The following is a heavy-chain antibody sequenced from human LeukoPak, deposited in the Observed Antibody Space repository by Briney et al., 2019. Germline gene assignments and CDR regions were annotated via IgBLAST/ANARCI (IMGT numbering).Heavy chain of an antibody. V-gene: IGHV3-74*01. CDR2: IKTDGSIT. J-gene: IGHJ6*03. D-gene: IGHD6-13*01. CDR1: GFSFSVFW. CDR3: AKSLGSSWAFYDYMDV. Sequence: GGSLRLSCAASGFSFSVFWMHWVRQAPGKGPVWVSRIKTDGSITNYADSVKGRFTISRDNAKNTLYLQMNSLRAEDTAVYYCAKSLGSSWAFYDYMDVWGKGTTVTVSS.